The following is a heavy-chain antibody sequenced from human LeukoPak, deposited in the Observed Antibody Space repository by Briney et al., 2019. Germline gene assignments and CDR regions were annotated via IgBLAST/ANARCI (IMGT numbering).Heavy chain of an antibody. CDR3: ASLPYCSGGSCHAEGFDP. V-gene: IGHV3-21*01. J-gene: IGHJ5*02. Sequence: GGSLRLSCAASGFTFSSYSMNWVRQAPGKGLEWVSSISSSSNFVFYADSVKGRFTISRDNAKNSLFLQMNSLRAEDTAVYYCASLPYCSGGSCHAEGFDPWGQGTLVTVSS. CDR2: ISSSSNFV. D-gene: IGHD2-15*01. CDR1: GFTFSSYS.